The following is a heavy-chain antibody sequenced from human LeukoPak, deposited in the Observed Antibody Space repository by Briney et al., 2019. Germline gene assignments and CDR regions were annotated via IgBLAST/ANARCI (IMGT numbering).Heavy chain of an antibody. J-gene: IGHJ3*02. CDR2: NSGSGGST. D-gene: IGHD1-26*01. V-gene: IGHV3-23*01. CDR1: GFTLSSYD. Sequence: GGSLRLSCAASGFTLSSYDMSWVRQAPGKGLEWVSANSGSGGSTYYADSVKGRFPISRDNSKNTLYLQMNSMRAEDTAVYHCAKLRRWEGPNDAFDIWGQGTMVTVSS. CDR3: AKLRRWEGPNDAFDI.